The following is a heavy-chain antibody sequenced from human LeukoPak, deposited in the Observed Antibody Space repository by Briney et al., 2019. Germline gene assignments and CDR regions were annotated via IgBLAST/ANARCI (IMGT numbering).Heavy chain of an antibody. Sequence: PGGSLRLSCAASGFTFSSYEMNWVRQAPGKGLEWVSYISSSGSTTYYADSVKGRFTISRDNSKNTLYLQMNSLRAEDTAVYYCARESGSMIVVVINRGGSDYWGQGTLVTVSS. CDR3: ARESGSMIVVVINRGGSDY. D-gene: IGHD3-22*01. CDR2: ISSSGSTT. CDR1: GFTFSSYE. J-gene: IGHJ4*02. V-gene: IGHV3-48*03.